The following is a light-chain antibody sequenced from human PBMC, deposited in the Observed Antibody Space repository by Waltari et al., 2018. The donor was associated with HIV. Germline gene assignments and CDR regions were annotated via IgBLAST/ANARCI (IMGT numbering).Light chain of an antibody. V-gene: IGKV1-NL1*01. CDR3: QQYFGLPLT. Sequence: DIQMTQSPSSLSASVGDTVTITCRASQDISTSLSWFQQQPGKVPKLLVHGAFMLKRGVPSRFRGSGSGTDYTLTISGLQAEDFATYFCQQYFGLPLTFGGGTRVEI. J-gene: IGKJ4*01. CDR1: QDISTS. CDR2: GAF.